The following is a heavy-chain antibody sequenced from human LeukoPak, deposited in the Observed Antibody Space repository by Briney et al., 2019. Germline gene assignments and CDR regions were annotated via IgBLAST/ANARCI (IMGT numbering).Heavy chain of an antibody. Sequence: ASVKVSCKASGYTFTSYDINWVRQATGQGLEWMGWMNPNSGNTGYAQKFQGRVTITRNTSISTAYMELSSLRSEDTAVYYCARGLGGSSSWYRHPFDYWGQGTLVTVSS. J-gene: IGHJ4*02. V-gene: IGHV1-8*03. CDR1: GYTFTSYD. D-gene: IGHD6-13*01. CDR2: MNPNSGNT. CDR3: ARGLGGSSSWYRHPFDY.